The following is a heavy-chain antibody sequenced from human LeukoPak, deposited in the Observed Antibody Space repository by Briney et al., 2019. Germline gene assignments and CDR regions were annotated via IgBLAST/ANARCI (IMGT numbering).Heavy chain of an antibody. D-gene: IGHD3-10*01. Sequence: GGSLRLSCAASGFTFSSYAMSWVRQAPGKGLEWVSAISGSGGSTYYADSVNGRFTISRDNSKNTLYLQMNSLRAEDTAVYYCARDRVWFGALLYDYWGQGTLVTVSS. J-gene: IGHJ4*02. CDR1: GFTFSSYA. CDR3: ARDRVWFGALLYDY. V-gene: IGHV3-23*01. CDR2: ISGSGGST.